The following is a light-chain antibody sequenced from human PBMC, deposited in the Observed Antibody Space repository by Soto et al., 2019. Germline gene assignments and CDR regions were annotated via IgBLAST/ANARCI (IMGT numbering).Light chain of an antibody. CDR2: DNS. V-gene: IGLV1-40*01. J-gene: IGLJ2*01. Sequence: QLVLTQPPSVSGAPGQRVTISCTGSYSNIGAGYDVHWYQQLPGTAPKLLIYDNSHRPSGVPDRLSGSKSGTSAALAITGLQAEDEADYYCQSYDGSLSAVVFGGGTKLTVL. CDR1: YSNIGAGYD. CDR3: QSYDGSLSAVV.